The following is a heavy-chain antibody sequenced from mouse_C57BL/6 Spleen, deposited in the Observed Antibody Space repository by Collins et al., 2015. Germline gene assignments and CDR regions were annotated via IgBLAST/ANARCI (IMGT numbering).Heavy chain of an antibody. Sequence: DVQLQESGPGLVKPSQSLSLTCTVTGYSITSDYAWNWIRQFPGNKLEWMGYISYSGSTSYNPSLKSRISITRDTSKNQFFLQLNSVTTEDTATYYCARASSGSWFAYWGQGTLVTVSA. CDR3: ARASSGSWFAY. V-gene: IGHV3-2*02. J-gene: IGHJ3*01. CDR1: GYSITSDYA. D-gene: IGHD3-1*01. CDR2: ISYSGST.